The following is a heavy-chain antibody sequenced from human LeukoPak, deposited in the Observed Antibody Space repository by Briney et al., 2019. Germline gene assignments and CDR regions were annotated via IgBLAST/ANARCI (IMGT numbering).Heavy chain of an antibody. CDR1: GGSFSGYY. CDR2: INHSGST. Sequence: SETLSLTCAVSGGSFSGYYWSWIRQPPGKGLEWIGDINHSGSTNYNPSLKSRVTISVDTSKNQFSLKLSSVTAADTAVYYCARGRYYYDSSGYYYDYWGQGTLVTVSS. J-gene: IGHJ4*02. V-gene: IGHV4-34*01. D-gene: IGHD3-22*01. CDR3: ARGRYYYDSSGYYYDY.